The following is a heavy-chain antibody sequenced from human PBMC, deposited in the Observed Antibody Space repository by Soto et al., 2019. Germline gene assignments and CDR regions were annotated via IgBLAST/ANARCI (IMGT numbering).Heavy chain of an antibody. CDR2: IWYDGSNK. Sequence: PGGSLRLSCAASGFTFSSYGMHWVRQAPGKGLEWVAVIWYDGSNKYYADSVKGRFTISRDNSKNTLYLQMNSLRAEDTAVYYCARDEGLGVNYYYYGMDVWGQGTTVTV. CDR3: ARDEGLGVNYYYYGMDV. CDR1: GFTFSSYG. J-gene: IGHJ6*02. D-gene: IGHD3-10*01. V-gene: IGHV3-33*01.